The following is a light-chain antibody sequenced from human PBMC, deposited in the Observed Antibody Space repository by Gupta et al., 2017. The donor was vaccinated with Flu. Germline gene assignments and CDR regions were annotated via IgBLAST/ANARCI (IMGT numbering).Light chain of an antibody. J-gene: IGLJ2*01. CDR3: AAWDDSLSVVV. CDR1: SSNIGSNY. Sequence: QSVLTQPPSPSGPPGQRVTISCSGSSSNIGSNYVYWYQQLPGTAPKLLIYRNNQRPSGVPDRFSGSKSGTSASLAISGLRSEDEADYYCAAWDDSLSVVVFGGGTKLTVL. V-gene: IGLV1-47*01. CDR2: RNN.